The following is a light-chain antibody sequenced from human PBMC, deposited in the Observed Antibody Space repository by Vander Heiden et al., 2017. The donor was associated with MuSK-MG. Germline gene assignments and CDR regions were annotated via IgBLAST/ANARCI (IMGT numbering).Light chain of an antibody. CDR2: GAS. J-gene: IGKJ4*01. CDR1: QCISGY. Sequence: DIQMTPSPSSLSASVGDRVTITCRASQCISGYLDWYQQKPGKAPKLLIYGASSLHSGVPSRFSGSGSGTDFTLTISSLQPEDFATYYCQQSDNTPHTFGGGTKVEIK. V-gene: IGKV1-39*01. CDR3: QQSDNTPHT.